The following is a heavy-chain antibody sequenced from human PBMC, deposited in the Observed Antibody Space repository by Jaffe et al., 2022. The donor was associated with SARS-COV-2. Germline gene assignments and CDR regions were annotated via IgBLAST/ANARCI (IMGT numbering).Heavy chain of an antibody. D-gene: IGHD4-17*01. Sequence: EVQLVESGGGLVQPGRSLRLSCTASGFTFGDYAMSWVRQAPGKGLEWVGFIRSKAYGGTTEYAASVKGRFTISRDDSKSIAYLQMNSLKTEDTAVYYCTSGDRLGRGYFQHWGQGTLVTVSS. CDR3: TSGDRLGRGYFQH. CDR2: IRSKAYGGTT. CDR1: GFTFGDYA. V-gene: IGHV3-49*04. J-gene: IGHJ1*01.